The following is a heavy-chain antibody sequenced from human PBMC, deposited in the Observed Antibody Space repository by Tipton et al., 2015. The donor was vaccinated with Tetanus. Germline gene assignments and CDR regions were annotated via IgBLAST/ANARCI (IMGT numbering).Heavy chain of an antibody. Sequence: TLSLTCTVSGDSIRRGGYYWSWTRQHPGKGLEWIGYIYYSGSTYFNPSLKSRVTISVDASKNQFSLKVHSVTAADTAFYYCTRHVVEAVPRWFDPWGQGTLVTVSS. D-gene: IGHD2-2*01. J-gene: IGHJ5*02. CDR2: IYYSGST. CDR3: TRHVVEAVPRWFDP. V-gene: IGHV4-31*03. CDR1: GDSIRRGGYY.